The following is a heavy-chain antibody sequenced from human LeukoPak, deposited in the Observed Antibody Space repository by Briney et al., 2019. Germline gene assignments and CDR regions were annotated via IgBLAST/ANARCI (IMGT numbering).Heavy chain of an antibody. J-gene: IGHJ4*02. Sequence: GGSLRLPCVASGFTFSFAWMNWVRQAPGKGLEWVGRIKSKTDGETTEYAAPVKGRFTISRDDSKNTLYLQMNSLQTEDTAVYYCTTQSQPAAYFDYWGQGILVTVSS. V-gene: IGHV3-15*01. CDR1: GFTFSFAW. CDR3: TTQSQPAAYFDY. D-gene: IGHD2-2*01. CDR2: IKSKTDGETT.